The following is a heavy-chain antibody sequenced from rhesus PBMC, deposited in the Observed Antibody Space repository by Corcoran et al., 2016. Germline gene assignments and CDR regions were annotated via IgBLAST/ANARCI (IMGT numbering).Heavy chain of an antibody. CDR1: GGPISSNY. V-gene: IGHV4-173*01. D-gene: IGHD1-32*01. Sequence: QLQLQESVPGLVKPSETLSLTCAVSGGPISSNYWSWIRQPPGQGLEWIGRISGSGGSTDYNPSLESRVTISTDTSKNQFSLKLSSVTAADTAVYYCAREEGYNWNFFDYWGQGVLVTVSS. CDR3: AREEGYNWNFFDY. CDR2: ISGSGGST. J-gene: IGHJ4*01.